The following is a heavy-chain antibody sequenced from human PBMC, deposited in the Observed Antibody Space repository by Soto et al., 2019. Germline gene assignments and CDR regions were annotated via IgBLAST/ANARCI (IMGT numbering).Heavy chain of an antibody. Sequence: PSETLSLTXTVSGGSISSYYWSWIRQPPGKGLEWIGYIYYSGSTYYNPSLKSRVTISVDTSKNQFSLKLSSVTAADTAVYYCATGRDYYDTPPPLRYWGQGTLVTVSS. D-gene: IGHD3-22*01. CDR3: ATGRDYYDTPPPLRY. J-gene: IGHJ4*02. CDR1: GGSISSYY. CDR2: IYYSGST. V-gene: IGHV4-59*12.